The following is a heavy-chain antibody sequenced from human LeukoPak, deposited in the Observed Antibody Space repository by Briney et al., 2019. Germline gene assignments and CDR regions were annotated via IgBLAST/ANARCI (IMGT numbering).Heavy chain of an antibody. V-gene: IGHV4-59*12. J-gene: IGHJ5*02. D-gene: IGHD1-26*01. CDR1: GGSISIYY. CDR3: ARDKSITVTGSYYFDP. Sequence: SETLSLTCTVSGGSISIYYWSWIRQPPGKGLEWIGYVYNSENTNYNPSLKSRATISADTSKNQFSLKLNSVTAADTAVYYCARDKSITVTGSYYFDPWGQGTLVTVSS. CDR2: VYNSENT.